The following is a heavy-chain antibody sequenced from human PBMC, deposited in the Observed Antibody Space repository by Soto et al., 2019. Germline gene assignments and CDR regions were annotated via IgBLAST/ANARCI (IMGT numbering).Heavy chain of an antibody. CDR2: ISNSSGTI. CDR3: ARTGGLVTYNM. CDR1: GFTFSSYT. V-gene: IGHV3-48*01. J-gene: IGHJ4*02. D-gene: IGHD3-16*01. Sequence: GGSLRLSCSAFGFTFSSYTMNWVRQAPGKGLEWVSYISNSSGTIYYADSGKGRFTISRDNVRNSLYLQMNSLRAEDTAVYYCARTGGLVTYNMWGQGTLVTVSS.